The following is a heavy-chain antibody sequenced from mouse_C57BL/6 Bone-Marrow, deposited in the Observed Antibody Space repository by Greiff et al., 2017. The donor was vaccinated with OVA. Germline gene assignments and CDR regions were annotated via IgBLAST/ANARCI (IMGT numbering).Heavy chain of an antibody. Sequence: DVMLVESGGGLVQPGGSLKLSCAASGFTFSDYGMAWVRQAPRKGPEWVAFISNLAYSIYYADTVTGRFTISRENAKNTLYLEMSSLRSEDTAMYYCASISSPSYWYFDVWGTGTTVTVSS. J-gene: IGHJ1*03. CDR1: GFTFSDYG. CDR2: ISNLAYSI. CDR3: ASISSPSYWYFDV. V-gene: IGHV5-15*01. D-gene: IGHD1-1*01.